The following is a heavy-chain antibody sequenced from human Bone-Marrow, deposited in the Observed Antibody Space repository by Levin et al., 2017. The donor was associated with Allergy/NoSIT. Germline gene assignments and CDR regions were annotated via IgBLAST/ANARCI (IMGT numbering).Heavy chain of an antibody. V-gene: IGHV4-39*01. CDR2: IYYTGST. CDR3: ARHVTSGSYVRGGACDI. CDR1: GGSISSSSSY. Sequence: KASETLSLTCTVSGGSISSSSSYWGWIRHPPGKGLEFIGTIYYTGSTYYNPSLSSRVAISADTSKNQFSLKLSSVTAADTAVYYCARHVTSGSYVRGGACDIWGQGTMVTVSS. D-gene: IGHD1-26*01. J-gene: IGHJ3*02.